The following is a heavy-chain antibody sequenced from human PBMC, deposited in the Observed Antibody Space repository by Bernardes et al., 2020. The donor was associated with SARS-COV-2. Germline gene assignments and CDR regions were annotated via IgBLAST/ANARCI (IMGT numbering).Heavy chain of an antibody. CDR3: ARDHYLHSGSPLPDAFDI. CDR2: ISGYNGNT. Sequence: ASVKVSCKASGYTFINYGVSWVRQAPGQGLEWMGWISGYNGNTIYAQNFQDRVTITTDTPTRTVYMELRSLRSDDTAVYFCARDHYLHSGSPLPDAFDIWGQGTMVTVSS. V-gene: IGHV1-18*01. CDR1: GYTFINYG. D-gene: IGHD1-26*01. J-gene: IGHJ3*02.